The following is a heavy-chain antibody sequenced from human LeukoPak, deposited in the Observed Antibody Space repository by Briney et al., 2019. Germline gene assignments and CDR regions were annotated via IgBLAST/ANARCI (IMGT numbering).Heavy chain of an antibody. CDR1: GFTFSSYS. D-gene: IGHD2-2*01. CDR2: ISSSSSYI. Sequence: GGSLRLSCAASGFTFSSYSMNWVRQAPGKGLEWVSSISSSSSYIYYADSVKGRFTISRVNAKNSLYLQMNSLRAEDTAVYYCARTGREYQLLWWFDPWGQGTLVTVSS. CDR3: ARTGREYQLLWWFDP. J-gene: IGHJ5*02. V-gene: IGHV3-21*01.